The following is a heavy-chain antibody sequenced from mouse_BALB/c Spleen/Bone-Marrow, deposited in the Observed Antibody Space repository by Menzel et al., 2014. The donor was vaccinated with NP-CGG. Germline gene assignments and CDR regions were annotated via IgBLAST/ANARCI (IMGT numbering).Heavy chain of an antibody. J-gene: IGHJ4*01. CDR2: IRNKANGYTT. Sequence: EVQRVESGGGLVQPGGSLRLSCAPSGFTFXDYYMSWVRQPPGKALEWLGFIRNKANGYTTEYSASVEGRFTISRDNSQSILYLQMNTLRAEDSATYYCARDDYYAMDYWGQGTSVTVSS. V-gene: IGHV7-3*02. CDR1: GFTFXDYY. CDR3: ARDDYYAMDY.